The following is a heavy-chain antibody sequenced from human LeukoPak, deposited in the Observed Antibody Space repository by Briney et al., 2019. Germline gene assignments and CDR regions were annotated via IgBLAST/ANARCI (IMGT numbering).Heavy chain of an antibody. Sequence: ASVKVSCKASGYTFTAYFMHWVRQAPGQGLEWMGRINPNRGGTDYAQKFQGRVTMTRDTSISTAYMELSRLTSDDTAVYYCANSGYDYPYYMDVWGKGTTVTVSS. CDR1: GYTFTAYF. CDR2: INPNRGGT. J-gene: IGHJ6*03. V-gene: IGHV1-2*06. CDR3: ANSGYDYPYYMDV. D-gene: IGHD5-12*01.